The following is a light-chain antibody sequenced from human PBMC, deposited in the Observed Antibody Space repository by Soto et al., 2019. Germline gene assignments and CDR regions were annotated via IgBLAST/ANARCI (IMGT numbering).Light chain of an antibody. Sequence: SYELTQPPSVSVAPGQTARIACGGDNIGSKSVHWYQQKPGQAPVLVVYDDSDRASGIPERFSGSNSGNTATLTISRVEAGDEADFYFQVWDSDRDHVVFGGGTKLTVL. CDR1: NIGSKS. CDR3: QVWDSDRDHVV. V-gene: IGLV3-21*02. J-gene: IGLJ2*01. CDR2: DDS.